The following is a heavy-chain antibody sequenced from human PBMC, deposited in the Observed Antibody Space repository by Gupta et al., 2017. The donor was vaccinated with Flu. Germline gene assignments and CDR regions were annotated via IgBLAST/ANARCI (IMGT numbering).Heavy chain of an antibody. J-gene: IGHJ6*02. CDR1: FIFDNYD. CDR3: TKDVHGLDGNSYGLDV. V-gene: IGHV3-9*01. D-gene: IGHD1-1*01. Sequence: FIFDNYDMHWVRQAPGKGLEWVSGISWNSAKIGYADSVKGRFTISRDNARNSLYLQMSSLRPDDTALYYCTKDVHGLDGNSYGLDVWGQGTTVTVSS. CDR2: ISWNSAKI.